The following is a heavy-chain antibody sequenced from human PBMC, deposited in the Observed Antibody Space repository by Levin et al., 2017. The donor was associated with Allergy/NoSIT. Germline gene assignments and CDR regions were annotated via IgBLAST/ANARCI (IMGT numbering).Heavy chain of an antibody. CDR1: GFIFNSYS. Sequence: GGSLRLSCAASGFIFNSYSMNWVRQAPGKGLEWISYISSSRSTIYYADSVKGRFTISRDNAKNSLYLEMDSLRDDDTAVYYCAREYYYSDSSAFYSLFDYWGQGTLVTVSS. CDR3: AREYYYSDSSAFYSLFDY. CDR2: ISSSRSTI. D-gene: IGHD3-22*01. J-gene: IGHJ4*02. V-gene: IGHV3-48*02.